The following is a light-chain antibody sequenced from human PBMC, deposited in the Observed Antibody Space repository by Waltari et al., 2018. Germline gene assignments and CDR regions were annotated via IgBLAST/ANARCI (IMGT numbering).Light chain of an antibody. Sequence: QSVLTQPPSASGTPGQRVINSCSRSRSNLRTYYVYWYQHLQRTPPTLLIYRHDQRPSGVPDRFSGSRSGTSASLAISGLRSEDEGDYYCAAWDDRLSAPVFGGGTKLTVL. J-gene: IGLJ3*02. CDR3: AAWDDRLSAPV. CDR1: RSNLRTYY. V-gene: IGLV1-47*01. CDR2: RHD.